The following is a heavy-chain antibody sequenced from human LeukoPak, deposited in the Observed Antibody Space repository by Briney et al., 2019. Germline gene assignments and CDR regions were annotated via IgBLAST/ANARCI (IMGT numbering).Heavy chain of an antibody. CDR1: GGSISSYY. D-gene: IGHD1-14*01. V-gene: IGHV4-59*01. J-gene: IGHJ4*02. Sequence: PSETLSLTCTVSGGSISSYYWSWIRQPPGKGLEWIGYIYYSGSTNYNPSLKSRVTISVDTSKNQFSLKLSSVTAADTAVYYCARPSPPAARYFDYWGQGTLVTVSS. CDR2: IYYSGST. CDR3: ARPSPPAARYFDY.